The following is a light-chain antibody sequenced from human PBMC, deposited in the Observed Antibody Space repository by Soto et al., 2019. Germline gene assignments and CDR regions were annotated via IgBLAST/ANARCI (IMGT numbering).Light chain of an antibody. CDR3: GSYEGSNNIVV. J-gene: IGLJ2*01. V-gene: IGLV2-8*01. Sequence: QSALTQPPSASGSPGQSVTISCTGTSSDVGGYNYVSWYQQHPGKAPKLMIYEVSQRPSGVPDRFSGSKSGNTASLTVSGLQAEDEADYYCGSYEGSNNIVVFGGGTKLTVL. CDR1: SSDVGGYNY. CDR2: EVS.